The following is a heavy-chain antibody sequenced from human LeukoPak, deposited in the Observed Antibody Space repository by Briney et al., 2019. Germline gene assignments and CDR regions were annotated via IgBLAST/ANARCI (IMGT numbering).Heavy chain of an antibody. V-gene: IGHV4-59*12. J-gene: IGHJ4*02. D-gene: IGHD6-19*01. CDR1: GGSISSYY. CDR3: ARWYSSGWFNYFDY. CDR2: IYYSGST. Sequence: PSETLSLTCTVSGGSISSYYWSWIRLPPGKGLEWIGYIYYSGSTNYNPSLKSRVTISVDTSKNQFSLKLSSVTAADTAVYYCARWYSSGWFNYFDYWGQGTLVTVSS.